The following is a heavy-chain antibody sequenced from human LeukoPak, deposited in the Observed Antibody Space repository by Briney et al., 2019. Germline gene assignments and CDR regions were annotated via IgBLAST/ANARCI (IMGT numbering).Heavy chain of an antibody. CDR1: GYTFTTYW. CDR2: IYPGDSDT. CDR3: ARLNSDRLLWGTFDI. Sequence: GESLKISCKASGYTFTTYWIGWVRQMPGKGLEWMGIIYPGDSDTRYSPSFQGQVTISADKSISTAYLQWISLKASDTAMYYCARLNSDRLLWGTFDIWGQGTMVTVSS. D-gene: IGHD2-21*02. V-gene: IGHV5-51*01. J-gene: IGHJ3*02.